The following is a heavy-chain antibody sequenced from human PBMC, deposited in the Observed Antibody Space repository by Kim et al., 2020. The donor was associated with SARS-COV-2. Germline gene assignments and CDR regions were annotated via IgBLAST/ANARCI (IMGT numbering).Heavy chain of an antibody. Sequence: SETLSLTCAVSGGSSSSSDGGRCGRPPPGPGLELIGDLYHSGSTNYNPSLKSRVTISVDKSKNQFFLKLISVTAADTAVYYCASSYGSGSYFGHWGQGTLVIVYS. D-gene: IGHD3-10*01. V-gene: IGHV4-4*02. J-gene: IGHJ4*02. CDR2: LYHSGST. CDR1: GGSSSSSDG. CDR3: ASSYGSGSYFGH.